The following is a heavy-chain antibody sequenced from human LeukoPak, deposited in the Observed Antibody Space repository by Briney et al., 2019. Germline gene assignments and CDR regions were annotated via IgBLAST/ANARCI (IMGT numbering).Heavy chain of an antibody. V-gene: IGHV3-53*01. CDR3: AREFTTGDFDY. CDR2: IYIGGTT. J-gene: IGHJ4*02. D-gene: IGHD1-1*01. CDR1: GFSVRTHY. Sequence: PGGSLRLSCAASGFSVRTHYMTWVRQAPGKGLEWVSVIYIGGTTYYADSVKGRFTISRDNSKNTLYLQMNSLRAEDTAVYYCAREFTTGDFDYWGQGTLVTVSS.